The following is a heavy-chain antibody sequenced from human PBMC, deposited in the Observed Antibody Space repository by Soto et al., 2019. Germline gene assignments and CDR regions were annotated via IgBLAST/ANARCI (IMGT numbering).Heavy chain of an antibody. D-gene: IGHD2-2*01. J-gene: IGHJ5*02. V-gene: IGHV1-69*01. CDR3: ARDKGNGYCSSTSCYHNWFDP. CDR2: IIPIFGTA. Sequence: QVQLVQSGAEVKKPGSSVKVSCKASGGTFSSYAISWVRQAPGQGLEWMGGIIPIFGTANYAQKFQGRVTITADESTSTAYMELSSLRSEDTAVYYCARDKGNGYCSSTSCYHNWFDPWGQGTLGTVSS. CDR1: GGTFSSYA.